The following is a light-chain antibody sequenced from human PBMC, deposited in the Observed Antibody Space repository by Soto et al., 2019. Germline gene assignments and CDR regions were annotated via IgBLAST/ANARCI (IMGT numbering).Light chain of an antibody. CDR2: DAS. J-gene: IGKJ1*01. V-gene: IGKV3-11*01. CDR1: QSVRSY. Sequence: EIVLTQSPATLSLSPGERATLSCRASQSVRSYLAWYQQKPGQAPRLLITDASKRATGIPDRFSGSESGTDFTLTISSLEPEDFAVYYCQQRSNWPPTFGQGTKVEIK. CDR3: QQRSNWPPT.